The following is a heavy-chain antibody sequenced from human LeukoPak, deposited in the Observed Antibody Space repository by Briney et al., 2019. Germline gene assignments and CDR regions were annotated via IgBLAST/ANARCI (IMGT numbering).Heavy chain of an antibody. Sequence: PGGSLRPSCAVSGITLSKYGMIWVRQAPGKGLEWVAGLSGIGVGKNCADSVQDRFNIYRDNPKQALFLQMNSLRAEDGAVYFCAKRGVVIRVFLVGFHKEAYYFDSWGQGALVTVSS. J-gene: IGHJ4*02. CDR2: LSGIGVGK. V-gene: IGHV3-23*01. D-gene: IGHD3-10*01. CDR3: AKRGVVIRVFLVGFHKEAYYFDS. CDR1: GITLSKYG.